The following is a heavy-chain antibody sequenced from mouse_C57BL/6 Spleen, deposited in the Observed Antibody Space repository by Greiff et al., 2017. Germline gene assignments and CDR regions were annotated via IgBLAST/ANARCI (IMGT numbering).Heavy chain of an antibody. CDR2: IYPGDGDT. CDR1: GYAFSSSW. V-gene: IGHV1-82*01. CDR3: AKYRCRRAMDY. Sequence: VQLQQSGPELVKPGASVKISCTASGYAFSSSWMNWVKQRPGQGLEWIGRIYPGDGDTNYNGKFKGKATLTTDKSSSTAYMQLSRLTYEGSAVCFRAKYRCRRAMDYWGQGTTVTVSS. J-gene: IGHJ4*01. D-gene: IGHD6-5*01.